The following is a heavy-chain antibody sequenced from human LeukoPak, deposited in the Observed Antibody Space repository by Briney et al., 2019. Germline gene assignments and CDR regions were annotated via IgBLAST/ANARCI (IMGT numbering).Heavy chain of an antibody. CDR3: ARAESRYDFWSGYRPLDY. D-gene: IGHD3-3*01. CDR1: GFTFSSYD. CDR2: INSGGSTI. V-gene: IGHV3-48*03. J-gene: IGHJ4*02. Sequence: GGSLRLSCPASGFTFSSYDMNWVRQAPGKGLEYISYINSGGSTIYYADSVKGRFAISRDNAKNSLYLQMNSLRAEDTAVYYCARAESRYDFWSGYRPLDYWGQGTLVTVSS.